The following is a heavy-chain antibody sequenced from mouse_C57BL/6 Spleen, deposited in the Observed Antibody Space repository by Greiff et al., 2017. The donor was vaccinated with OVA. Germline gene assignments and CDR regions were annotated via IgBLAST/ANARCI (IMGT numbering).Heavy chain of an antibody. Sequence: VQLMESGPGLVAPSQSLSITCTVSGFSLTSYAISWVRQPPGQGLEWLGVIWTGGGTNYYSALKHRQSIITDNSKSQVFIKKNSLQTEDTARYYGARTYDGYGFAYWGQGTLVTVSA. D-gene: IGHD2-3*01. CDR3: ARTYDGYGFAY. CDR2: IWTGGGT. J-gene: IGHJ3*01. V-gene: IGHV2-9-1*01. CDR1: GFSLTSYA.